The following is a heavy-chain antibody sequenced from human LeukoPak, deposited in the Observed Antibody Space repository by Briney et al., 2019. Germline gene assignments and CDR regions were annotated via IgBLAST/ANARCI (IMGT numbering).Heavy chain of an antibody. CDR3: AKARLGYCNGAYCPDDY. CDR1: GFTFSSYA. V-gene: IGHV3-23*01. CDR2: ISGSGGTT. J-gene: IGHJ4*02. D-gene: IGHD2-15*01. Sequence: AGGSLRLSCAASGFTFSSYAMSWVRQAPGKGLEWVLGISGSGGTTYYADSVKGRFTISRDNSKNTLYLQMSTLRAEDTAVYYCAKARLGYCNGAYCPDDYWGQGTLVTVSS.